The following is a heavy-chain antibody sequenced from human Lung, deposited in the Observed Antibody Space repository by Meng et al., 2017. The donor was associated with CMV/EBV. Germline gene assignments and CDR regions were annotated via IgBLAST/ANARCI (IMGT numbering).Heavy chain of an antibody. J-gene: IGHJ4*02. D-gene: IGHD1-26*01. Sequence: SETLSLTCIVSGGVVSSANYHWNWIRQSPGKGLEWIGQTWPGRGTNYNPSLESRLAISLDTSKNQFTLQLSSVTPADTAVYYCAGFLVGNGGRGNWGQGTLVTVSS. V-gene: IGHV4-61*01. CDR2: TWPGRGT. CDR1: GGVVSSANYH. CDR3: AGFLVGNGGRGN.